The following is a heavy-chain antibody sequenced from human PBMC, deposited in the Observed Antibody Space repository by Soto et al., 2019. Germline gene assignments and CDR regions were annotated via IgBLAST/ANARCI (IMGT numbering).Heavy chain of an antibody. D-gene: IGHD3-3*01. J-gene: IGHJ6*02. CDR2: IRSKAYGGTT. CDR1: GFTFGDDA. V-gene: IGHV3-49*04. CDR3: TSNDFSYYYYGMDV. Sequence: LRLSCTASGFTFGDDAMSWVRQAPVKGLEWVGFIRSKAYGGTTEYAASVKGRFTISRDDSKSIAYLQMNSLKTEDTAVYYCTSNDFSYYYYGMDVWGQGTTVTVSS.